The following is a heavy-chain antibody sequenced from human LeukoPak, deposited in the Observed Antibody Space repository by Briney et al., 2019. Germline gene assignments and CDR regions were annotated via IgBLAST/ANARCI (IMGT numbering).Heavy chain of an antibody. CDR3: SGTLGELSFYDY. CDR1: GFTFSSYG. V-gene: IGHV3-49*04. D-gene: IGHD3-16*02. CDR2: IRGTPYGGTT. J-gene: IGHJ4*02. Sequence: AGGSLRLSCAASGFTFSSYGMHWVRQAPGKGLEWVGFIRGTPYGGTTEYAASVKGRFTISRDDSKSIAHLQLNSLKTEDTAVYYCSGTLGELSFYDYWGQGTLVTVSS.